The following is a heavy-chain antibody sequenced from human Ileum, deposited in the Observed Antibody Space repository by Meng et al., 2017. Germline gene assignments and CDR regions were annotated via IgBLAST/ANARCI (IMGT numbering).Heavy chain of an antibody. CDR3: ARGGGPRAYYFDY. D-gene: IGHD3-10*01. V-gene: IGHV4-34*01. Sequence: QVALKPWSTVLLRPSHTLSLTCAVYGGFLRGYYCGWIRQPPGQGLEWIGDIDHSGSTNYHPSLKSRVTISVDTSKNQFSLNLNSVTAADTAVYYCARGGGPRAYYFDYWGQGALVTVSS. CDR1: GGFLRGYY. CDR2: IDHSGST. J-gene: IGHJ4*02.